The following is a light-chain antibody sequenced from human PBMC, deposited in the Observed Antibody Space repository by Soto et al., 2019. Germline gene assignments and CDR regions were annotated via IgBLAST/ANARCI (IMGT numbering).Light chain of an antibody. CDR1: QSVSSSY. CDR3: QQRSNWPPIT. V-gene: IGKV3D-20*02. CDR2: GAS. Sequence: EIVLTQSPGTLSLSPGERATLSCRASQSVSSSYLAWYQQKPGQAPRLLIYGASSRATGIPDRFSGSGSGTDFTLTISSLEPEDFAVYYCQQRSNWPPITFGQGTKVDI. J-gene: IGKJ1*01.